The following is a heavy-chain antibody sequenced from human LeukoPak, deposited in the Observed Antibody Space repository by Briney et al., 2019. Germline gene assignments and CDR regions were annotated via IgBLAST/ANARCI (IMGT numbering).Heavy chain of an antibody. D-gene: IGHD3-16*02. V-gene: IGHV3-23*01. Sequence: PGGSLRLSCAASEFTFSSYAMSWVRQAPGKGLEWVSAISGSGGSTYYADSVKGRFTISRDNSKNTLYLQMNSLRAEDTAVYYCAKGGGTYDYVWGSYRYDYWGQGTLVTVSS. CDR1: EFTFSSYA. CDR2: ISGSGGST. CDR3: AKGGGTYDYVWGSYRYDY. J-gene: IGHJ4*02.